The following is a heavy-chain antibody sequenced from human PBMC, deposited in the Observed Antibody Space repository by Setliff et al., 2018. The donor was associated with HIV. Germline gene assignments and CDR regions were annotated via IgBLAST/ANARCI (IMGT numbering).Heavy chain of an antibody. CDR1: GFTFSSYA. Sequence: GGSLRLSCAASGFTFSSYAMNWVRQAPGKGLEWLSYISSSGTSTFYADSVKGRFTISRDNAKISLFLQMNSLRAEDTAVYYCARVRTVRGPDFWGQGTLVTVSS. CDR3: ARVRTVRGPDF. CDR2: ISSSGTST. D-gene: IGHD3-10*01. V-gene: IGHV3-48*03. J-gene: IGHJ4*02.